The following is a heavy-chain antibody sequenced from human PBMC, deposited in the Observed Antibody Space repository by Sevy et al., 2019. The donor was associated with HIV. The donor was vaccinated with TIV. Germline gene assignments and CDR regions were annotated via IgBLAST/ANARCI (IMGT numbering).Heavy chain of an antibody. CDR3: ARFLKGDYTNYFDS. CDR2: IFWDDEK. J-gene: IGHJ4*02. Sequence: SGPTLVKPAQTLTLTCSFSGFSLNTSGVGVGWIRLPPGKALEWLALIFWDDEKRYSPPLKNRLTITKDTSKNQEVLTMTNMDPVDTATYYCARFLKGDYTNYFDSWDQGSLVTVSS. D-gene: IGHD4-4*01. CDR1: GFSLNTSGVG. V-gene: IGHV2-5*02.